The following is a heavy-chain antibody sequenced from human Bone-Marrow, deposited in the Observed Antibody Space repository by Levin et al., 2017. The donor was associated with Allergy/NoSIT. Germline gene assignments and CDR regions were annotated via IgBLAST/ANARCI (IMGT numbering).Heavy chain of an antibody. J-gene: IGHJ4*02. V-gene: IGHV4-38-2*01. CDR3: ARTLGYCSGDGCYYYSDQ. CDR2: IDQSGNT. CDR1: NYSISSDFH. Sequence: HSQTLSLTCAVSNYSISSDFHWGWIRQPPGKGLEWIGSIDQSGNTYYNPSLKSRVTISLDTSKNQFSLRLTSVTAADTAVYYCARTLGYCSGDGCYYYSDQWGQGTLVTVSS. D-gene: IGHD2-15*01.